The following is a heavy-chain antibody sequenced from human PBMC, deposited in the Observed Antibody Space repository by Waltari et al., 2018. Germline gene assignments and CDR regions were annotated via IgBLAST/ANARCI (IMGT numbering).Heavy chain of an antibody. J-gene: IGHJ3*01. CDR1: VVSRTTNRHY. CDR3: ATYIGASLGTAAFDV. Sequence: QLQLQESGPGLVKPSATLSLPCSVSVVSRTTNRHYWGWIRQPPGHGLEWIGTISYNGATYSSPSLRSRVTIFRDTSKNQLSLKLGSVTAADTAFYYCATYIGASLGTAAFDVWGQGTMVTVSS. V-gene: IGHV4-39*01. CDR2: ISYNGAT. D-gene: IGHD5-12*01.